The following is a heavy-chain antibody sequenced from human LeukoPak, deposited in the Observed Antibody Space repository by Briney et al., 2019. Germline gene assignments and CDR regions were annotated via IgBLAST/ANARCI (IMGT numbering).Heavy chain of an antibody. D-gene: IGHD4-17*01. V-gene: IGHV4-59*01. Sequence: SETLSLTCTVSGGSISSYYCSWIRQPPGKGLEWIGYIYYSGSTNYNPSLKSRVTISVDTSKNQFSLKLSSVTAADTAVYYCARGTYYGDYAYDYWGQGTLVTVSS. CDR1: GGSISSYY. J-gene: IGHJ4*02. CDR2: IYYSGST. CDR3: ARGTYYGDYAYDY.